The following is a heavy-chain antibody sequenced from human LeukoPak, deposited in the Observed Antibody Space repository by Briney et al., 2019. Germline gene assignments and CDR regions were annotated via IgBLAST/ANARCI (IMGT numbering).Heavy chain of an antibody. J-gene: IGHJ6*03. V-gene: IGHV4-39*07. CDR1: GGSISTSTYN. D-gene: IGHD2-15*01. CDR3: AGLPDYYYYYYMDV. CDR2: IYYSGST. Sequence: SETLSLTCTVSGGSISTSTYNWGWIRQPPGKGLEWIGNIYYSGSTYYNPSLKSRVTISVDTSKNQFSLKLSSVTAADTAVYYCAGLPDYYYYYYMDVWGKGTTVTVSS.